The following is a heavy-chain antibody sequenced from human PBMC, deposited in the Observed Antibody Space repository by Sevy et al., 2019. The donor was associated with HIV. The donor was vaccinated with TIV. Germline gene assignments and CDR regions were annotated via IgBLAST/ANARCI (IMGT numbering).Heavy chain of an antibody. D-gene: IGHD2-8*02. V-gene: IGHV3-23*01. Sequence: GGSLRLSCAASGFTFSTYAMGWVRQAPGKGLEWVSGNSNSGNDIYYAGSVEGRFTISRDNSKSTLFLEMNNLRAEDTAVYYCAKDGAPYCTGGICFPYWYFDLWGRGALVTVSS. J-gene: IGHJ2*01. CDR2: NSNSGNDI. CDR1: GFTFSTYA. CDR3: AKDGAPYCTGGICFPYWYFDL.